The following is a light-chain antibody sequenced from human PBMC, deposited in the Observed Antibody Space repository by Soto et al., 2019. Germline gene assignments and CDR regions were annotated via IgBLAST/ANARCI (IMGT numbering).Light chain of an antibody. CDR3: SSYTSISTPLV. CDR2: DVT. CDR1: SSDVGGYNY. J-gene: IGLJ3*02. Sequence: QSALTQAASVSGSPGQSITISCTGTSSDVGGYNYVSWYQQHPGKAPKLMIYDVTNRPSGVSNRFSGSKSGNTASLTISGLQAEDEADYYCSSYTSISTPLVFGGGTKLTVL. V-gene: IGLV2-14*01.